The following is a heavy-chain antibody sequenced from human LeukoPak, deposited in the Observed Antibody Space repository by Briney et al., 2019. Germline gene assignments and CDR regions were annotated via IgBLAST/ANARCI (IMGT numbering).Heavy chain of an antibody. CDR1: GFTFSAYW. D-gene: IGHD3-22*01. Sequence: RSGGSLRLSCAASGFTFSAYWMHWVRQTPGKGLVWVSRINSDESTTNYADSVKGRFTISRDNSKNTLYLQMNSLRAEDTAVYYCAKDPVYYDSSGIADYWGQGTLVTVSS. CDR2: INSDESTT. J-gene: IGHJ4*02. V-gene: IGHV3-74*01. CDR3: AKDPVYYDSSGIADY.